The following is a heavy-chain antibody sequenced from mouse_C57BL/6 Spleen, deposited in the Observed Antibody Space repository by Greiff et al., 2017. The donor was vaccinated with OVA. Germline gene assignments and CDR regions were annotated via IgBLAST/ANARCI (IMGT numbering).Heavy chain of an antibody. CDR1: GYTFTSYW. Sequence: VQLQQPGAELVKPGASVKMSCKASGYTFTSYWITWVKQRPGQGLEWIGDIYPGSGSTNYNEKFKSKATLTLDTSSSTAYMQLSSLTSEDSAVYYCARILDGYYWYFDVWGTGTTVTVSS. V-gene: IGHV1-55*01. CDR2: IYPGSGST. J-gene: IGHJ1*03. CDR3: ARILDGYYWYFDV. D-gene: IGHD2-3*01.